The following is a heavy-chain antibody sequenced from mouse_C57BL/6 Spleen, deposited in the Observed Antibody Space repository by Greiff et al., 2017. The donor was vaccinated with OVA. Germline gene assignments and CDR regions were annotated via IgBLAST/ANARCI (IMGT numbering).Heavy chain of an antibody. D-gene: IGHD1-1*01. CDR1: GFTFSDYY. V-gene: IGHV5-12*01. CDR3: ARQGVYYGSSYWYVDV. Sequence: EVMLVESGGGLVQPGGSLKLSCAASGFTFSDYYMYWVRQTPEKRLEWVAYISNGGGSTYYPDTVKGRFTISRDNAKNTLYRQRSRLKSEDTAMYYWARQGVYYGSSYWYVDVWGTGTTVTVSS. J-gene: IGHJ1*03. CDR2: ISNGGGST.